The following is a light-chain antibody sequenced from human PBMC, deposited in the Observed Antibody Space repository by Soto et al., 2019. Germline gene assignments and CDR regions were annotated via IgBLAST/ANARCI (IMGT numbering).Light chain of an antibody. CDR3: QQYGSLPRT. Sequence: EIVLTQSPVTLSLSPGERATLSCRASQSVSRNYLAWYQQKPGQAPRLLIYGASSRATGIPDRFSGSGSGTDFTLTISRLEPEDFAVYYCQQYGSLPRTFGQGTKVDIK. J-gene: IGKJ1*01. CDR2: GAS. CDR1: QSVSRNY. V-gene: IGKV3-20*01.